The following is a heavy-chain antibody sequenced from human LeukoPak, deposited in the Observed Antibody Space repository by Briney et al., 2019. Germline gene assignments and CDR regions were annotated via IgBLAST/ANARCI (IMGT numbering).Heavy chain of an antibody. CDR1: GFTFSSYS. V-gene: IGHV3-21*04. CDR3: ATQSYGLFHY. D-gene: IGHD4-17*01. Sequence: KTGGSLRLSCAASGFTFSSYSMNWVRQAPGKGLEWVSSISSSSSYIYYADSVKGRFTISRDNTKNSLYLQMNSLRVEDTAMYYCATQSYGLFHYWGQGTLVTVSS. CDR2: ISSSSSYI. J-gene: IGHJ4*02.